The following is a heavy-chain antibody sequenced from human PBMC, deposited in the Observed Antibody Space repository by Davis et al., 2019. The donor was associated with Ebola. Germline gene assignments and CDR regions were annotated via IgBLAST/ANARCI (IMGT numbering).Heavy chain of an antibody. CDR1: GFTFSSYW. J-gene: IGHJ6*03. CDR2: IKQDGSEK. Sequence: PGGSLRLSCAASGFTFSSYWMSWVRQAPGKGLEWVANIKQDGSEKYYVDSVKGRFTISRDNAKNSLYLQMNSLRAEDTAVYYCARDQGLVYYYYYMDVWGKGTTVTVSS. CDR3: ARDQGLVYYYYYMDV. D-gene: IGHD6-6*01. V-gene: IGHV3-7*01.